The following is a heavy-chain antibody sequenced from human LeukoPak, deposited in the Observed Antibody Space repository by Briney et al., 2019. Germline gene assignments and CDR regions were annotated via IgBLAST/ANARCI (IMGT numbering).Heavy chain of an antibody. CDR1: GGSISSGDYY. D-gene: IGHD3-22*01. V-gene: IGHV4-30-4*01. CDR2: IYYSGST. J-gene: IGHJ2*01. Sequence: SETLSLTCTVSGGSISSGDYYWSWIRQPPGKGLEWIGYIYYSGSTYYNPSLKSRVTISVGTSKNQFSLKLSSVTAADTAVYYCARDNNDSSGYYYWYFDLWGRGTLVTVSS. CDR3: ARDNNDSSGYYYWYFDL.